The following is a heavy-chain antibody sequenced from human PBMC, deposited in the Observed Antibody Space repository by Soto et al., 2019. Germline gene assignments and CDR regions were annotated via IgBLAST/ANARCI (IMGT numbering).Heavy chain of an antibody. CDR1: GFTFSSYS. D-gene: IGHD3-10*01. CDR2: IIQDGTT. CDR3: AKDLRPDGVWDFDS. Sequence: EVQLLESGGGLVQPGGSLRLSCAASGFTFSSYSMAWVRQAPGRGPEWVSGIIQDGTTYYADSVKGRFTIXRDNXRNSXXXXXXXXXXXXXXVYYCAKDLRPDGVWDFDSWGQGTLVTVSS. V-gene: IGHV3-23*01. J-gene: IGHJ4*02.